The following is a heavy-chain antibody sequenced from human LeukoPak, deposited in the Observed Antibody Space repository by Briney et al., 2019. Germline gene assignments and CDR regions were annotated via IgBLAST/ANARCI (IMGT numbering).Heavy chain of an antibody. CDR2: IYYSGST. CDR3: AREFVVIDAFDI. D-gene: IGHD2-15*01. J-gene: IGHJ3*02. Sequence: PSETLSLTCTVSGGSISSSSYYWGWIRQPPGKGLEWIGSIYYSGSTYYNPSLKSRVTISVDKSKNQFSLKLSSVTAADTAVYYCAREFVVIDAFDIWGQGTMVTVSS. CDR1: GGSISSSSYY. V-gene: IGHV4-39*07.